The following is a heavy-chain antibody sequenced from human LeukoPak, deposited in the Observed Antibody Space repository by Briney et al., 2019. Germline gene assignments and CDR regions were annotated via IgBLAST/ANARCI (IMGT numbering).Heavy chain of an antibody. CDR3: ARGDIQLWSFVHSDFDY. Sequence: GGSLRLSCAASGFTFSSYAMSWVRQAPGKGLEWVSAISGSGGSTYYADSVKGRFTISRDNSKNTLYLQMNSLRAEDTAVYYCARGDIQLWSFVHSDFDYWGQGTLVTVSS. V-gene: IGHV3-23*01. CDR1: GFTFSSYA. CDR2: ISGSGGST. J-gene: IGHJ4*02. D-gene: IGHD5-18*01.